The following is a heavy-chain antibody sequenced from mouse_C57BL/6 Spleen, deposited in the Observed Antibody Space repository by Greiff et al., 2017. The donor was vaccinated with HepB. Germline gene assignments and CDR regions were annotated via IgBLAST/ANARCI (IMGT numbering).Heavy chain of an antibody. CDR3: ARSRGSSYCDY. CDR1: GYSFTGYY. Sequence: VHVKQSGPELVKPGASVKISCKASGYSFTGYYMHWVKQSSEKSLEWIGEINPSTGGTSYNQKFKGKATLTVDKSSSTAYMQLKSLTSEDSAVYYCARSRGSSYCDYWGQGTTLTVSS. D-gene: IGHD1-1*01. CDR2: INPSTGGT. J-gene: IGHJ2*01. V-gene: IGHV1-43*01.